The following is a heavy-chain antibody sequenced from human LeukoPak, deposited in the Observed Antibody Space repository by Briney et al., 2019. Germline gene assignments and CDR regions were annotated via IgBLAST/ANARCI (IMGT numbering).Heavy chain of an antibody. V-gene: IGHV3-30*18. CDR3: ANYVQRLAPSDY. CDR2: ISYDGSNK. D-gene: IGHD3-10*02. Sequence: GGSLRLSCAASGFTFSSYGMHWVRQAPGKGLEWVAVISYDGSNKYYADSVKGRFTISRDNSKNTLFLQMNSLRSEDTAVYYCANYVQRLAPSDYWGQGILVTVSS. J-gene: IGHJ4*02. CDR1: GFTFSSYG.